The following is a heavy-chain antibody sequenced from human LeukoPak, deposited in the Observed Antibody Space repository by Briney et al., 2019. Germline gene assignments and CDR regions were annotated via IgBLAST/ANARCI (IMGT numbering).Heavy chain of an antibody. J-gene: IGHJ4*02. CDR1: GFTFSSRE. V-gene: IGHV3-48*03. CDR3: ARGRRGIVVVPAAHDY. Sequence: GGSLRLSCAASGFTFSSREMNWVRQAPGKGLECVSYISSSGSSKYYADSVKGRFTISRDNAKNSLYLQMNSLRAEDTAVYYCARGRRGIVVVPAAHDYWGQGTLVTVSS. D-gene: IGHD2-2*01. CDR2: ISSSGSSK.